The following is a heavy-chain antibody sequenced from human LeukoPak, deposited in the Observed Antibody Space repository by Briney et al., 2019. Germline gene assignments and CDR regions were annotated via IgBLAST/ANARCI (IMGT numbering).Heavy chain of an antibody. CDR3: ARRGVDGALDY. J-gene: IGHJ4*02. V-gene: IGHV3-23*01. CDR2: MSGSGGST. D-gene: IGHD5-24*01. Sequence: GGSLRLSCAASEFTFSSYAMNWVRQAPGKGLEWVSAMSGSGGSTYYADSVKGRFTISRDNAKNSLYLQMNSLRAEDTAVYYCARRGVDGALDYWGQGTLVTVSS. CDR1: EFTFSSYA.